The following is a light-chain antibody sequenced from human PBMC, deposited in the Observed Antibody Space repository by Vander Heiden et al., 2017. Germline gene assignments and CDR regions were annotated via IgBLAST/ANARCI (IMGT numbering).Light chain of an antibody. CDR1: QSISSW. CDR3: QHDNSYWT. Sequence: DIQMTQSPSTLSASVGDRVTITCRASQSISSWLAWYQQKPGKAPKLLIYVASRGESGVPSRFSGSGVGTEFTLTISSRQHDDFATYYVQHDNSYWTFGQGTKLEIK. V-gene: IGKV1-5*01. J-gene: IGKJ1*01. CDR2: VAS.